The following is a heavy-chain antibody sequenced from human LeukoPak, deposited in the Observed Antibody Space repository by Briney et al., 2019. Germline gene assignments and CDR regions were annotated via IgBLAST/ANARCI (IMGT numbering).Heavy chain of an antibody. CDR1: GGSISSGDYY. CDR3: AREYGSGDFDYYYYGMDV. CDR2: IYYSGST. Sequence: SETLSLTCTVSGGSISSGDYYWSWIRQPPGKGLEWIGYIYYSGSTYHNPSLKSRVTISVDTSKNQFSLKLSSVTAADTAVYYCAREYGSGDFDYYYYGMDVWGQGTTVTVSS. D-gene: IGHD3-10*01. V-gene: IGHV4-30-4*01. J-gene: IGHJ6*02.